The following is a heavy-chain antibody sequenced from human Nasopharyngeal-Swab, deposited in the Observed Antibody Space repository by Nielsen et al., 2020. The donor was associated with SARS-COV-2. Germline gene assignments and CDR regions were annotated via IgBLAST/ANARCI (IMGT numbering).Heavy chain of an antibody. CDR3: TRRNDC. Sequence: GGSLRLSCAASGFTFSSYAMSWVRQAPGKGLEWISLMFSGGSAYYAGSVEGRFTVSRDESRNTLYLQMNNLRAEDTAVYYCTRRNDCWGQGTLVTVSS. J-gene: IGHJ4*02. V-gene: IGHV3-23*01. CDR2: MFSGGSA. CDR1: GFTFSSYA.